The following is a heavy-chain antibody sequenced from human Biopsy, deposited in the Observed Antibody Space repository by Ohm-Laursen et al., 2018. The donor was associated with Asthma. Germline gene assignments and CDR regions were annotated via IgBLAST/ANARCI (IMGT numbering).Heavy chain of an antibody. CDR3: ARQSGQDYGDSSGFDI. CDR2: VSSDGHNK. Sequence: SLRPSCAASGFTFRSYAMHWVRQAPGKGLEWVALVSSDGHNKYYEDFVKGRFTISRDNSRNRLYLQINRLTVEDSAVYFCARQSGQDYGDSSGFDIWGQGTKVAVSS. CDR1: GFTFRSYA. V-gene: IGHV3-30-3*01. J-gene: IGHJ3*02. D-gene: IGHD3-22*01.